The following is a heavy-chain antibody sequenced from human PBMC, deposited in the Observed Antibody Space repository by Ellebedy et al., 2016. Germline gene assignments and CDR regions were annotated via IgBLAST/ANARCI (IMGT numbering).Heavy chain of an antibody. J-gene: IGHJ6*02. D-gene: IGHD2-2*01. V-gene: IGHV3-21*01. CDR1: GFTFSSYS. Sequence: GGSLRLXCAASGFTFSSYSMNWVRQAPGKGLEWVSSISSSSSYIYYADSVKGRFTISRDNAKNSLYLQMNSLRAEDTAVYYCARELDCSSTSCIEVDYYGMDVWGQGTTVTVSS. CDR2: ISSSSSYI. CDR3: ARELDCSSTSCIEVDYYGMDV.